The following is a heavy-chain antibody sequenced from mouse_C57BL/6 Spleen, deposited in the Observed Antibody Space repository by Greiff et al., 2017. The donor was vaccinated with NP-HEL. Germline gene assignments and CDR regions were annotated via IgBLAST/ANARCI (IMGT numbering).Heavy chain of an antibody. J-gene: IGHJ2*01. CDR1: GYTFTSYW. CDR3: ARRGGSSPLGY. D-gene: IGHD1-1*01. Sequence: QVQLQQPGAELVMPGASVKLSCKASGYTFTSYWMHWVKQRPGQGLEWIGEIDPSDSNTNYNQKFKGKSTLTVDKSSSTAYMQLSSLTSEDSAVYYCARRGGSSPLGYWGQGTTLTVSS. V-gene: IGHV1-69*01. CDR2: IDPSDSNT.